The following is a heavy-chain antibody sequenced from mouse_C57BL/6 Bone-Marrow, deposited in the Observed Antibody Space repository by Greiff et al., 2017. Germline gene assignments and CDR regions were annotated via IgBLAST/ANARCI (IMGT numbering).Heavy chain of an antibody. V-gene: IGHV1-39*01. CDR3: ARLSYYGSRYYFDY. CDR2: INPNYGTT. CDR1: GYSFTDYN. J-gene: IGHJ2*01. D-gene: IGHD1-1*01. Sequence: VQLKESGPELVKPGASVKISCKASGYSFTDYNMNWVKQSNGKSLEWIGVINPNYGTTSYNQKFKGKATLTVDQSSSTAYMQLNSLTSEDSAVYSCARLSYYGSRYYFDYWGQGTTLTVSS.